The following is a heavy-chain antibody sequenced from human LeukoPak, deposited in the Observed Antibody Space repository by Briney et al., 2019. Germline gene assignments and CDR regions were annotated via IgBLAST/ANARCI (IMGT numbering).Heavy chain of an antibody. CDR1: GGSISGYY. Sequence: SETLSLTCTVSGGSISGYYWSWIRQPAGKGLEWIGRIYTSGSTNYNPSLKSRVTMSVDTPKNQFSLKLTSVTAADTAVYYCARGYCSGGSCYIFDYWGQGTLVTVSS. V-gene: IGHV4-4*07. CDR2: IYTSGST. J-gene: IGHJ4*02. D-gene: IGHD2-15*01. CDR3: ARGYCSGGSCYIFDY.